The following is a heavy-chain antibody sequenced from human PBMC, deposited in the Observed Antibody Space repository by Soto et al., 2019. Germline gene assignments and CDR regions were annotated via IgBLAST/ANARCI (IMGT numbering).Heavy chain of an antibody. CDR3: AREAGACSGGRCSLDY. Sequence: QVQLVESGGGVVQPGRSLRLSCAASGFTFSSYGMHWVRQAPGKGLEWVALIRYDGSNKWYADSVSGRFTISRDDSKNTLYLQMNSLEAEDTALYYCAREAGACSGGRCSLDYWGQGTLVTGSS. J-gene: IGHJ4*02. V-gene: IGHV3-33*01. D-gene: IGHD2-15*01. CDR1: GFTFSSYG. CDR2: IRYDGSNK.